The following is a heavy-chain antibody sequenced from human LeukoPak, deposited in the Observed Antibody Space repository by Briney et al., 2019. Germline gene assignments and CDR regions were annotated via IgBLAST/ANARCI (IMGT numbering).Heavy chain of an antibody. CDR3: ARAGGYSYGYLTY. D-gene: IGHD5-18*01. J-gene: IGHJ4*02. V-gene: IGHV3-23*01. CDR1: GFTFSSYA. CDR2: ISGSGGST. Sequence: PGGSLRLSCAASGFTFSSYAMSWVRQAPGKGLEWVSAISGSGGSTYYADSVKGRFTISRDNSKNTLYLQMNSLRAEDTAVYYCARAGGYSYGYLTYWGQGTLVTVSS.